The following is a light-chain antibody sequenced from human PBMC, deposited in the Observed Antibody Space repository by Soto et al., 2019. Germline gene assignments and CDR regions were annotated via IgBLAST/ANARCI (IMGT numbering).Light chain of an antibody. V-gene: IGKV1-9*01. Sequence: DIQLTQSPSFLSASVGDRVTITCRASQDISDYLAWYQQRPGKAPKLLIYAASTLQSGVPSRFSGSGSGTEFTLTISSLQPEEFATYACQQLNSYPLTVGGGTKVDI. CDR2: AAS. CDR1: QDISDY. J-gene: IGKJ4*01. CDR3: QQLNSYPLT.